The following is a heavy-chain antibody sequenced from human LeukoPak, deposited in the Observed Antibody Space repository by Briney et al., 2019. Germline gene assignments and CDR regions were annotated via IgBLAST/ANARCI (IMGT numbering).Heavy chain of an antibody. V-gene: IGHV4-59*01. CDR1: GGSTSSYY. CDR3: ARDSEDYVWGSYRSTQGFDY. D-gene: IGHD3-16*02. CDR2: IYYSGST. J-gene: IGHJ4*02. Sequence: SETLSLTCTVSGGSTSSYYWSWIRQPPGKGLEWIGYIYYSGSTNYNPSLKSRVTISVDTSKNQFSLKLSSVTAADTAVYYCARDSEDYVWGSYRSTQGFDYWGQGTLVTVSS.